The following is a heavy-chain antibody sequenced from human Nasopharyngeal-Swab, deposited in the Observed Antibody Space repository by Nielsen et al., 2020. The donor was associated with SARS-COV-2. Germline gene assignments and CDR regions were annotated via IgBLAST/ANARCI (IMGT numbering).Heavy chain of an antibody. J-gene: IGHJ6*03. CDR1: GYSFTSYW. D-gene: IGHD5-18*01. V-gene: IGHV5-51*01. CDR2: IYPGDSDT. CDR3: ARHQVGYSYGSYYYYMDV. Sequence: KVSCQGSGYSFTSYWIGWVRQMPGKGLEWMGIIYPGDSDTRYSPSFQGQVTISADKSISTAYLQWSSLKASDTAMYYCARHQVGYSYGSYYYYMDVWGKGTTVTVSS.